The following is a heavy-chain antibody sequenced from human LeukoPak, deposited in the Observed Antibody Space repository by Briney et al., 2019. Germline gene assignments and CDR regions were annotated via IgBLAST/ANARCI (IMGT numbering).Heavy chain of an antibody. D-gene: IGHD6-6*01. CDR1: GVSISSYS. V-gene: IGHV4-4*07. CDR2: IYTSGST. J-gene: IGHJ6*03. Sequence: SETLSLSCTVSGVSISSYSWSWIRQPAGKGLDWIGRIYTSGSTNYNPSLKSRVTMSVDTSKNQFSLKLSSVTAADTAVYYCARSSVTYYYYYMDVWGKGTTVTISS. CDR3: ARSSVTYYYYYMDV.